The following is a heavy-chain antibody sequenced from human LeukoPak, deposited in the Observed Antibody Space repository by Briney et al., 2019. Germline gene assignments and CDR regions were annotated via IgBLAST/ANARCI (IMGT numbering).Heavy chain of an antibody. CDR2: IYYSGST. Sequence: SETLSLTCTVSGGSISSSSYYWGWIRQPPGKGLEWIGSIYYSGSTYYNPSLKSRVTISVDTSKNQFSLKLSSVTAADTAVYYCARDTYGSGSYYPYYFDYWGQGTLVTVSS. J-gene: IGHJ4*02. D-gene: IGHD3-10*01. V-gene: IGHV4-39*07. CDR1: GGSISSSSYY. CDR3: ARDTYGSGSYYPYYFDY.